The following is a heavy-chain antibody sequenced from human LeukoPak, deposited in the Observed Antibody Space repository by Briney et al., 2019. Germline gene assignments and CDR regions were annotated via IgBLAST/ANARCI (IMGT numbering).Heavy chain of an antibody. CDR3: ARGYAFDI. CDR1: GGSFSGYY. J-gene: IGHJ3*02. Sequence: SETLSLTCAVYGGSFSGYYWSWIRQPPGKGLEWIGEINHSGSTNYNPSLKSRVTISVDTSKNQFSLKLSSVTAAGTAVYYCARGYAFDIWGQGTTVTVSS. CDR2: INHSGST. V-gene: IGHV4-34*01.